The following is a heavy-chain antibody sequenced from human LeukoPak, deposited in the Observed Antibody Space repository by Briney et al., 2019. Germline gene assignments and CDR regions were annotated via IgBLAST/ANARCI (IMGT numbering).Heavy chain of an antibody. CDR1: GLTFSSYG. Sequence: GGSLRLSCAASGLTFSSYGMSWVRQAPGKGLEWVSTISDSGGSTYYADSVKGRFTISRDNSKNTLYLQMNSLRAEDTAVYYCASHLATSAVTKDWFDPGAREPWSPSPQ. CDR2: ISDSGGST. V-gene: IGHV3-23*01. J-gene: IGHJ5*02. CDR3: ASHLATSAVTKDWFDP. D-gene: IGHD4-17*01.